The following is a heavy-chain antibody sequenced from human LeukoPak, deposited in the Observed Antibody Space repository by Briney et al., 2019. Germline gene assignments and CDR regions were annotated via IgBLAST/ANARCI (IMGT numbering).Heavy chain of an antibody. CDR1: GFTFSSYA. Sequence: GGSLGLCCAASGFTFSSYAMSWVRQAPGKGLEWVSAISGSGGSTYYADSVKGRFTISRDNSKNTLYLQMNSLRAEHTAVYYCAKDQGWSYGYGYWGQGTLITVSS. V-gene: IGHV3-23*01. J-gene: IGHJ4*02. D-gene: IGHD5-18*01. CDR3: AKDQGWSYGYGY. CDR2: ISGSGGST.